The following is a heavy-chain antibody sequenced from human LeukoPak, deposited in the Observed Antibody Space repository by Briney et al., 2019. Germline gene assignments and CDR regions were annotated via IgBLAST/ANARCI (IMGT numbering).Heavy chain of an antibody. CDR1: GGSFSGYY. D-gene: IGHD6-19*01. CDR2: INHSGST. Sequence: PETLSLTCAVYGGSFSGYYWSWIRQPPGKGLEWIGEINHSGSTNYNPSLKSRVTISVDTSKNQFSLKLSSVTAADTAVYYCARTRAVAGRGHFDYWGQGTLVTVSS. V-gene: IGHV4-34*01. J-gene: IGHJ4*02. CDR3: ARTRAVAGRGHFDY.